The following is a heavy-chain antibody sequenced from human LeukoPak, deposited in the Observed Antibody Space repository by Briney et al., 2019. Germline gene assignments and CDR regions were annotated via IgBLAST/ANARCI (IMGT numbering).Heavy chain of an antibody. CDR3: ARSRSDYGDYYFDY. J-gene: IGHJ4*02. D-gene: IGHD4-17*01. CDR1: AFTFSSYW. Sequence: GGCLRLSCAASAFTFSSYWMRWVRQAPWKGQEWVVNIKQDESEKYYVDSVKGRFTISRDNAKNSLNLQIDSLRAEDTAGYSWARSRSDYGDYYFDYWGQGTLVTVSS. CDR2: IKQDESEK. V-gene: IGHV3-7*01.